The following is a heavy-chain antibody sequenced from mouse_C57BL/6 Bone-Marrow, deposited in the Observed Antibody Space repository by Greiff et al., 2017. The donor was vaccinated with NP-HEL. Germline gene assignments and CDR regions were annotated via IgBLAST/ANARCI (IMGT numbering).Heavy chain of an antibody. J-gene: IGHJ1*03. V-gene: IGHV14-2*01. Sequence: VQLQQSGAELVKPGASVKLSCTASGFNIKDYYMHWVKQRTEQGLEWIGRIDPEGGETKYAPKFQGKATITVDTSSNTAYLHLSSLTSEDTAVYYCARDYRYWYFDVWGTGTTVTVSS. CDR2: IDPEGGET. D-gene: IGHD2-14*01. CDR1: GFNIKDYY. CDR3: ARDYRYWYFDV.